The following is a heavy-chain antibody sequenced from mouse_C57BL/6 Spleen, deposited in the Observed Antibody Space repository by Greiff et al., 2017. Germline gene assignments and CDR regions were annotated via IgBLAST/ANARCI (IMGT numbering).Heavy chain of an antibody. CDR1: GYAFSSSW. J-gene: IGHJ2*01. CDR3: ANSLVHYFDY. Sequence: VQLQQSGPELVKPGASVKISCKASGYAFSSSWMNWVKQRPGKGLEWIGRIYPGDGDTNYNGKFKGKATLTADKSSSTAYMQLSSLTSEDSAVXFCANSLVHYFDYWGQGTTLTVSS. V-gene: IGHV1-82*01. CDR2: IYPGDGDT.